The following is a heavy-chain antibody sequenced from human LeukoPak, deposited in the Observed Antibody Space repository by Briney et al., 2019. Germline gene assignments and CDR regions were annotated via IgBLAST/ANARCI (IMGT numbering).Heavy chain of an antibody. CDR3: AELGITMIGGV. V-gene: IGHV3-7*01. CDR1: GFTFSSYW. Sequence: GGSLRLSCAASGFTFSSYWMTWARQVPGKGLEWVANINKDGSERNYADSLKGRFTISRDNAMSSLFLQMDSLRAEDTGVYYCAELGITMIGGVWGKGTTVTISS. CDR2: INKDGSER. D-gene: IGHD3-10*02. J-gene: IGHJ6*04.